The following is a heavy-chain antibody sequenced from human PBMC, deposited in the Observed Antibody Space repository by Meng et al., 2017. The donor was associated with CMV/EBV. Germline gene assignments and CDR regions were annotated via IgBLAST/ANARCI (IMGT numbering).Heavy chain of an antibody. V-gene: IGHV1-18*01. CDR3: ARDRGYNDIVVVPAATPPNFDY. Sequence: YGMSWVQRAPGQGVEWMGWVSACNGNTNYAQKHQGRVTMTTDTSTSTAYMELRSLGSNDTAVYYCARDRGYNDIVVVPAATPPNFDYWGQGTLVTVSS. CDR2: VSACNGNT. J-gene: IGHJ4*02. D-gene: IGHD2-2*01. CDR1: YG.